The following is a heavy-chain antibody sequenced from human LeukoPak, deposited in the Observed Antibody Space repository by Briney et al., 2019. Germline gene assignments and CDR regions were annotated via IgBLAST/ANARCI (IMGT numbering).Heavy chain of an antibody. V-gene: IGHV3-33*01. D-gene: IGHD3-3*01. CDR2: IWYDGSNK. Sequence: GRSLRLSCAASGFTFSSYGMHWVRQAPGKGLEWVAVIWYDGSNKYYADSVKGRLTISRDNSKNTLYLQMNSLRAEDTAVYYCARGLYYDFWSGYYIDYYGMDVWGQGTTVTVSS. CDR3: ARGLYYDFWSGYYIDYYGMDV. CDR1: GFTFSSYG. J-gene: IGHJ6*02.